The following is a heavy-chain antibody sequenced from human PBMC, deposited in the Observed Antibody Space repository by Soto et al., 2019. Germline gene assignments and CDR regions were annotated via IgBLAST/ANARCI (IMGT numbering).Heavy chain of an antibody. CDR2: IGGGGDGT. CDR1: GFSFDGYA. Sequence: GGSLRLSCAXSGFSFDGYAMSWVRKAPGXXLQXXXXIGGGGDGTYYADSVKGRFTISRDNSKNTLYLQMNSLRAEDTAVYYCAKAREVTLVRVPSSYWGQGTLVTVSS. J-gene: IGHJ4*02. V-gene: IGHV3-23*01. D-gene: IGHD3-10*01. CDR3: AKAREVTLVRVPSSY.